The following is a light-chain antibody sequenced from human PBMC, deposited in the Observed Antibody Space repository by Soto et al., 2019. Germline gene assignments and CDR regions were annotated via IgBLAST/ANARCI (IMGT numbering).Light chain of an antibody. CDR3: QHYNSYSEA. Sequence: DIQMTQSPSSLSASLGDRVTITCRASQNIDNYLNWYQLKPGKAPKLLIYKASTLKSGVPSRFSGSGSGTEFTLTISSLQPDDFATYYCQHYNSYSEAFGQGTKVDIK. CDR2: KAS. V-gene: IGKV1-5*03. CDR1: QNIDNY. J-gene: IGKJ1*01.